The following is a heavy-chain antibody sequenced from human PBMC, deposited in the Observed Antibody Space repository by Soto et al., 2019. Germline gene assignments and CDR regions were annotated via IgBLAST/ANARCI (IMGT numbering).Heavy chain of an antibody. CDR1: GGSMSSSLNH. CDR2: IYHSGST. D-gene: IGHD5-12*01. J-gene: IGHJ4*02. CDR3: AAGGGLPRYY. V-gene: IGHV4-39*07. Sequence: PSETLSLTCTVSGGSMSSSLNHWGWIRQPPGKGLEWIGYIYHSGSTYYNPSLKSRVTISVDRSKNQFSLKLSSVTAADTAMYYCAAGGGLPRYYWGQGTLVTVSS.